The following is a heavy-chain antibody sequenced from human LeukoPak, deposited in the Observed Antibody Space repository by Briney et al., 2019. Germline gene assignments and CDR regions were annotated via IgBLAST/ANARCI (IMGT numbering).Heavy chain of an antibody. CDR1: GFTFSSYA. Sequence: GGSLILSCAASGFTFSSYAMHWVRQAPGKGLEWVAVISYDGSNKYYADSVKGRFTISRDNSKNTLYLQMNSLRAEDTAVYYCARYSSSWYSPFDYWGQGTLVTVSS. V-gene: IGHV3-30-3*01. D-gene: IGHD6-13*01. J-gene: IGHJ4*02. CDR3: ARYSSSWYSPFDY. CDR2: ISYDGSNK.